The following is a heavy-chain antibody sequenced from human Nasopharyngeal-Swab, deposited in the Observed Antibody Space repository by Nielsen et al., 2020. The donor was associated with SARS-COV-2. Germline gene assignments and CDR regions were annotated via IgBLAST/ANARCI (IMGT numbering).Heavy chain of an antibody. Sequence: GESLKISCAASGFTFSSYWMSWVRQAPGKGLEWVANIKQDGSEKYYVDSVKGRFTISRDNAKNSLYLQMNSLRAEDTAVYYCARHYYDSSGYYFNWFDPWGQGTLVTVSS. D-gene: IGHD3-22*01. CDR1: GFTFSSYW. CDR3: ARHYYDSSGYYFNWFDP. CDR2: IKQDGSEK. V-gene: IGHV3-7*01. J-gene: IGHJ5*02.